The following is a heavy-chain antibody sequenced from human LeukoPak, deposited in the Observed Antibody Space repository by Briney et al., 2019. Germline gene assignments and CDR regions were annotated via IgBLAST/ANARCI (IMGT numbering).Heavy chain of an antibody. CDR3: ARTARDVPAAAVGY. D-gene: IGHD2-2*01. CDR1: GGSISSSSYY. J-gene: IGHJ4*02. CDR2: IYYSGST. V-gene: IGHV4-39*01. Sequence: PSETLSLTCTVSGGSISSSSYYWGWIRQPPGKGLEWIGSIYYSGSTYYNPSLKSRVTISVDTSKNQFSLKLSSVTAADTAVYYCARTARDVPAAAVGYWGQGTLVTVSS.